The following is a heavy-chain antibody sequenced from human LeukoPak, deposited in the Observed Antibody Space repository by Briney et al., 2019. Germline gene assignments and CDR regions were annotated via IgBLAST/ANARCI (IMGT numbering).Heavy chain of an antibody. CDR3: ARDRPMVRGVIMIIHFDY. CDR2: ISAYNGNT. CDR1: GYTFTSYG. D-gene: IGHD3-10*01. J-gene: IGHJ4*02. Sequence: ASVKVSCKASGYTFTSYGISWVRQAPGQGLEWMGWISAYNGNTNYAQKLQGRVTMTTDTSTSTAYMELRSLRSDDTAVYYCARDRPMVRGVIMIIHFDYWGQGTLVTVSS. V-gene: IGHV1-18*01.